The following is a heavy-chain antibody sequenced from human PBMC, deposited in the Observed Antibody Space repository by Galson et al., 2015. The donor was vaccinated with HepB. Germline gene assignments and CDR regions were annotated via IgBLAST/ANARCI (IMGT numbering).Heavy chain of an antibody. Sequence: SLRLSCAASGFTFSSYWMSWVRQAPGKGLEWVANIKQDGSEKYYVDSVKGRFTISRDNAKNSLYLQMNSLRAEDTAVYYCARDCYDSSGYYWGLDYWGQGTLVTVSS. CDR3: ARDCYDSSGYYWGLDY. V-gene: IGHV3-7*01. CDR1: GFTFSSYW. J-gene: IGHJ4*02. CDR2: IKQDGSEK. D-gene: IGHD3-22*01.